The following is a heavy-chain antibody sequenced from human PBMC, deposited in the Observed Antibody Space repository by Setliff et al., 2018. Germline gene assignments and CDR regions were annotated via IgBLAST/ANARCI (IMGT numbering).Heavy chain of an antibody. V-gene: IGHV4-39*01. CDR2: IHYSGST. J-gene: IGHJ4*02. Sequence: SETLSLTCTVSGGSISSGSYYWGWIRQPPRKGLEWIGSIHYSGSTYYNPSLKSRVTISVDTSKNQFSLKLDSVTAADTAVYYCASLPYYDSSGYSPSYYWGQGTLVTVSS. CDR1: GGSISSGSYY. CDR3: ASLPYYDSSGYSPSYY. D-gene: IGHD3-22*01.